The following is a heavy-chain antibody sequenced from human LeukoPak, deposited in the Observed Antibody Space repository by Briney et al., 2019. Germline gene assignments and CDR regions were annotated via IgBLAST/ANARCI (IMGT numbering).Heavy chain of an antibody. D-gene: IGHD6-19*01. CDR3: ARGRQWSSGCNFDI. CDR2: IKHSGST. CDR1: GGSFSGYY. J-gene: IGHJ3*02. V-gene: IGHV4-34*01. Sequence: PSETLSLTCAVYGGSFSGYYWRWIRQPPGKGVEWIGEIKHSGSTNYNPSLKSRVTISVDTSKNQFSLKLSSVTAADTAVYYCARGRQWSSGCNFDIWGQGTMVTVSS.